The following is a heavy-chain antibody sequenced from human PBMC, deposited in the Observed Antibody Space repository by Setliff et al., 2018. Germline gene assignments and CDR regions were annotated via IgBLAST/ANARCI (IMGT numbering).Heavy chain of an antibody. CDR1: GGSISSSDYS. V-gene: IGHV4-61*02. CDR2: VYPSRST. CDR3: ARALLWFGEGMDV. D-gene: IGHD3-10*01. Sequence: SETLSLTCTVSGGSISSSDYSWSWIRQPAGKGLEWIGRVYPSRSTDYNPSLRSRVAISVDKSKNQFSLKLSSVTAADTAVYYCARALLWFGEGMDVWGKGTTVTVSS. J-gene: IGHJ6*03.